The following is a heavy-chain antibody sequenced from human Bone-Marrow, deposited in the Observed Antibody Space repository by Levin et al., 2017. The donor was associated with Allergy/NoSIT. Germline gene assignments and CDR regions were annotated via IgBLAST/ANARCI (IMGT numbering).Heavy chain of an antibody. CDR2: INHSGST. J-gene: IGHJ3*02. CDR3: ARPTAYYDFWSGYDAFDI. V-gene: IGHV4-34*01. CDR1: GGSFSGYY. D-gene: IGHD3-3*01. Sequence: SETLSLTCAVYGGSFSGYYWSWIRQPPGKGLEWIGEINHSGSTNYNPSLKSRVTISVDTSKNQFSLKLSSVTAADTAVYYCARPTAYYDFWSGYDAFDIWGQGTMVTVSS.